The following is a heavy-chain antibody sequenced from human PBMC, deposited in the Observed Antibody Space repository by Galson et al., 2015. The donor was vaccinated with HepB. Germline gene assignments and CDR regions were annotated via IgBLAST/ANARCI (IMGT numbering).Heavy chain of an antibody. CDR1: EFTFSNFG. Sequence: SLRLSCEASEFTFSNFGMHWVRQAPGQGLEWVAVIWYDGSKENYADSVKGRFTITRDNSKNTLYLQMNSLRAEDTAVYHCTRYNGNLPAFDYWGQGTLVTVSS. J-gene: IGHJ4*02. CDR2: IWYDGSKE. CDR3: TRYNGNLPAFDY. D-gene: IGHD1-14*01. V-gene: IGHV3-33*01.